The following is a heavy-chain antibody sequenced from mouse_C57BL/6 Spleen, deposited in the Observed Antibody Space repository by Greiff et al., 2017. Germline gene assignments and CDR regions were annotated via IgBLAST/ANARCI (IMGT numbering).Heavy chain of an antibody. CDR1: GFSLSTSGMG. Sequence: QVTLKVCGPGILQSSQTLSLTCSFSGFSLSTSGMGVSWIRQPSGKGLEWLAHIYWDDDKRYNPSLNSRLTIPKDTSKNQVFLKITSVDTADTATYYCAREDYYGSSYAMDYWGQGTSVTVSS. CDR3: AREDYYGSSYAMDY. CDR2: IYWDDDK. J-gene: IGHJ4*01. V-gene: IGHV8-12*01. D-gene: IGHD1-1*01.